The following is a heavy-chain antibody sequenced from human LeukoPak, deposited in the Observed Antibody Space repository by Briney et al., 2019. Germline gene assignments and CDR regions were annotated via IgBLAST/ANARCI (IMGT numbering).Heavy chain of an antibody. CDR2: ISPHSGDV. J-gene: IGHJ4*02. V-gene: IGHV1-2*02. CDR1: GYSFTANY. Sequence: GASVKVSCKASGYSFTANYIHWVRQAPGQGLEWMGCISPHSGDVRSAQKFQGRVTMTSDTSITTAYMQLSSLTSDDTAVYYCARDVDPYCNFGSCYDYWGQGTQVTVSS. D-gene: IGHD2-15*01. CDR3: ARDVDPYCNFGSCYDY.